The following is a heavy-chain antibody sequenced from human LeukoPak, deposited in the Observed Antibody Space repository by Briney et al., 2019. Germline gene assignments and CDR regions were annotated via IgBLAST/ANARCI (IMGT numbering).Heavy chain of an antibody. Sequence: GASVKVSCKASGYTFTGYYMHWVRQAPGQGLEWMGWIRAFNGNANYAQSFQGRVTMTTDTSTTTAYMELRNLRFDDTAVYYCGWRYDTSVLDAFDIWGQGRMVTVSS. J-gene: IGHJ3*02. CDR2: IRAFNGNA. V-gene: IGHV1-18*04. D-gene: IGHD3-22*01. CDR1: GYTFTGYY. CDR3: GWRYDTSVLDAFDI.